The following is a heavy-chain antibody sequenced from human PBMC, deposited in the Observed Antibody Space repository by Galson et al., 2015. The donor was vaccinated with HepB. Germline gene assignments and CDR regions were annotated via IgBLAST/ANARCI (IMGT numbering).Heavy chain of an antibody. D-gene: IGHD6-19*01. CDR2: ISGSGGST. CDR1: GFTFSSYA. Sequence: SLRLSCAASGFTFSSYAMSWVRQAPGKGLEWVSAISGSGGSTYYADSVKGRFTISRDNSKNTLYLQMNSLRAEDTAVYYCAKADNGEQWLVPYWYFDLWGRGTLVTVSS. V-gene: IGHV3-23*01. CDR3: AKADNGEQWLVPYWYFDL. J-gene: IGHJ2*01.